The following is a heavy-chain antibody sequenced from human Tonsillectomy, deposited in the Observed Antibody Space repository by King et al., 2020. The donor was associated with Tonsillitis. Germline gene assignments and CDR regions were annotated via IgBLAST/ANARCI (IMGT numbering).Heavy chain of an antibody. CDR2: ISSSSSTI. J-gene: IGHJ4*02. CDR3: ARDEGGSYFFLGFDY. D-gene: IGHD1-26*01. V-gene: IGHV3-48*01. CDR1: GFTFSSYS. Sequence: VQLVESGGGLVQPGGSLRLSCAASGFTFSSYSMNWVRQAPGKGLEWVSYISSSSSTIYYADSVKGRFTISRDNAKNSLYLQMNSLRAEDTAVYYCARDEGGSYFFLGFDYWGQGTLVTVSS.